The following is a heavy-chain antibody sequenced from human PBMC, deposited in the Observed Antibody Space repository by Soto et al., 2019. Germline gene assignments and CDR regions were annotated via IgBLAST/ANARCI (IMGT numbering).Heavy chain of an antibody. CDR1: GFTFSSYA. J-gene: IGHJ4*02. V-gene: IGHV3-30-3*01. D-gene: IGHD4-17*01. CDR2: ISYDGSNK. Sequence: QVQLVESGGGVVQPGRSLRLSCAASGFTFSSYAIRWVRQAPGKGLEWVAVISYDGSNKYYADSVKGRFTISRDNSKNTLYLQMNSLRAEDTAVYYCARDPGRATVTTRYFDYWGQGTLVTVSS. CDR3: ARDPGRATVTTRYFDY.